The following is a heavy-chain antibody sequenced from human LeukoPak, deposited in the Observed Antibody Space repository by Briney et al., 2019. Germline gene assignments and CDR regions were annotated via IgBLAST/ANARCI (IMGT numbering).Heavy chain of an antibody. J-gene: IGHJ4*02. V-gene: IGHV3-30-3*01. Sequence: PGRSLRLSCAASGFTFSSYAMHWVRQAPGKGLEWVAVISYDGSNKYYADSVKGRFTISRDNSKNTLYLQMNSLRAEDTAVYYCARGSIVGARGLGDYWGQGTLVTVSS. CDR3: ARGSIVGARGLGDY. CDR2: ISYDGSNK. CDR1: GFTFSSYA. D-gene: IGHD1-26*01.